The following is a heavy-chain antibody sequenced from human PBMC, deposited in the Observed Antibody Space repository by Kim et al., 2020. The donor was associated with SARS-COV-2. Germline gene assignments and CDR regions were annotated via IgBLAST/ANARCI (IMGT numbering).Heavy chain of an antibody. CDR3: TRGGGGIAAAGIWYYYGMDV. D-gene: IGHD6-13*01. CDR2: IRSKAYGGTT. J-gene: IGHJ6*02. CDR1: GFTFGDYA. V-gene: IGHV3-49*04. Sequence: GGSLRLSCTASGFTFGDYAMSWVRQAPGKGLEWVGFIRSKAYGGTTEYAASVKGRFTISRDDSKSIAYLQMNSLKTEDTAVYYCTRGGGGIAAAGIWYYYGMDVWGQGTTVTVSS.